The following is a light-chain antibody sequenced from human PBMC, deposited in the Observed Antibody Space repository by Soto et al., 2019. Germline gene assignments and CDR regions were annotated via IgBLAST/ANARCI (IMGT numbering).Light chain of an antibody. V-gene: IGKV3-20*01. J-gene: IGKJ2*01. Sequence: EIVLTQSPGTLSLSPGERATLSCRASQSVRSNYLAWYQRKPGQALRLLIYGASTRATGIPDRFSGTGSGTDFTLTISRLEPEDFAVYYCQQYGGSPYTFGQGTKLEIK. CDR1: QSVRSNY. CDR2: GAS. CDR3: QQYGGSPYT.